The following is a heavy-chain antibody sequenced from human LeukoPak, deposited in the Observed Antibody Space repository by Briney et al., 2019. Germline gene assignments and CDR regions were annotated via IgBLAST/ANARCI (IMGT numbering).Heavy chain of an antibody. J-gene: IGHJ4*02. V-gene: IGHV4-39*07. Sequence: SETLSLTCAVSGGSISSSNYYWGWIRQPPGKGLEWIGEIYHSGSTNYNPSLKSRVTISVDKSKNQFSLKLSSVTAADTAVYYCARVEKYGDLDYWGQGTLVTVSS. CDR2: IYHSGST. CDR3: ARVEKYGDLDY. D-gene: IGHD4-17*01. CDR1: GGSISSSNYY.